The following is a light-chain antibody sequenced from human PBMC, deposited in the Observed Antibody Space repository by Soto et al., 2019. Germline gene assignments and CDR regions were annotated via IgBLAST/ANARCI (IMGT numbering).Light chain of an antibody. J-gene: IGKJ1*01. Sequence: EIXLTQSPGTLSLSPGERATLSCRASQSVSSDYLAWYQQKPGQAPRLLIYGASSRATGIPDRFSGSGSGTDFTLTISRLEPEDFAVYYCQQYGSSPRTFGQGTKVDIK. CDR2: GAS. V-gene: IGKV3-20*01. CDR3: QQYGSSPRT. CDR1: QSVSSDY.